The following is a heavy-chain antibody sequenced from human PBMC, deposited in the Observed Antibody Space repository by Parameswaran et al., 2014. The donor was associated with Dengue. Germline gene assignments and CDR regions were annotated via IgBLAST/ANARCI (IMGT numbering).Heavy chain of an antibody. CDR3: ARGAVAGYFDY. CDR2: ISYDGSNK. Sequence: WIRQPPGKRLEWVAVISYDGSNKYYADSVKGRFTISRDNSKNTLYLQMNSLRAEDTAVYYCARGAVAGYFDYWGQGTLVTVSS. J-gene: IGHJ4*02. D-gene: IGHD6-19*01. V-gene: IGHV3-30-3*01.